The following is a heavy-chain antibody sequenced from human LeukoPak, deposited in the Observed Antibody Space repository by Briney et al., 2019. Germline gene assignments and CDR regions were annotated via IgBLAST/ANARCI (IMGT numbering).Heavy chain of an antibody. Sequence: SETLSLTCTVSGGSISSGDYYWSWIRQPPGKGLEWIGYIYYSGSTYYNPSLESRVTISVDTSKNQFSLKLSSVTAADTAVYYCARAGLTIFGVVSYGFDPWGQGTLVTVSS. CDR3: ARAGLTIFGVVSYGFDP. D-gene: IGHD3-3*01. J-gene: IGHJ5*02. CDR1: GGSISSGDYY. V-gene: IGHV4-30-4*01. CDR2: IYYSGST.